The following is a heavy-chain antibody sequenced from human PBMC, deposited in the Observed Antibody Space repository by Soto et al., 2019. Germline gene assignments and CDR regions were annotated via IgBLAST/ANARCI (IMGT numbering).Heavy chain of an antibody. CDR3: TRDGYSGYDSYFDY. D-gene: IGHD5-12*01. Sequence: GGSLRLSCTASGFTFGDYAISWFRQAPGKGLEWVGFIRSKAYGGTTEYAASVKGRFTISRDDSKSIAYLQMDSLKTEDTAVYYCTRDGYSGYDSYFDYWGQGTLVTVSS. CDR2: IRSKAYGGTT. J-gene: IGHJ4*02. V-gene: IGHV3-49*03. CDR1: GFTFGDYA.